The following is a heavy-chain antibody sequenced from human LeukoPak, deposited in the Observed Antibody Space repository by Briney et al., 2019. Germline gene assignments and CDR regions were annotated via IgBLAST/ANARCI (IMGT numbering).Heavy chain of an antibody. J-gene: IGHJ3*02. CDR3: ARDSNWNCAFDI. V-gene: IGHV4-59*01. D-gene: IGHD1-7*01. Sequence: PSETLSLTCTVSGGSISSYYWSWIRQPPGKGLEWIGYIYYSGSTNYNPSLKSRVTISVDTSKNQFSPKLSSVTAADTAVYYCARDSNWNCAFDIWGQGTMVTVSS. CDR1: GGSISSYY. CDR2: IYYSGST.